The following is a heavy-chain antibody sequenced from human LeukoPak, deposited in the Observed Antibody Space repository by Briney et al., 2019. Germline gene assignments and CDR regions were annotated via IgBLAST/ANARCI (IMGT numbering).Heavy chain of an antibody. CDR1: GFTFSSYA. V-gene: IGHV3-53*01. CDR3: ARVWLFCYFDY. J-gene: IGHJ4*02. D-gene: IGHD3-9*01. Sequence: GGSLRLSCAASGFTFSSYAMNWVRQAPGKGLEWVSVIYSGGSTYYADSVKGRFTISRDNSKNTLYLQMNSLRAEDTAVYYCARVWLFCYFDYWGQGTLVTVSS. CDR2: IYSGGST.